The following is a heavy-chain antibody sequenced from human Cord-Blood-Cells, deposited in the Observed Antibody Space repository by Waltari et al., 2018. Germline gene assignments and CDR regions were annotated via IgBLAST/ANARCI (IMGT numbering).Heavy chain of an antibody. Sequence: QVQLQESGPGLVKPSETLSLTCTVSGGSVSSGSYSWSWIRQPPGKGLEWIGYIYYSGSTNYNPSLKSRDTISVDTSKNQFSLKLSSVTAADTAVYYCARDPVAGTPFDYWGQGTLVTVSS. CDR2: IYYSGST. CDR3: ARDPVAGTPFDY. V-gene: IGHV4-61*01. J-gene: IGHJ4*02. D-gene: IGHD6-19*01. CDR1: GGSVSSGSYS.